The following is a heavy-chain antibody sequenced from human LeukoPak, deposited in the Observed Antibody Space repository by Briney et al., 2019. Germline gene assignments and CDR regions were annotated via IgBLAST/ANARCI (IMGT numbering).Heavy chain of an antibody. CDR2: IYYSGST. CDR3: ARRGNWGLFDY. CDR1: GGSISSYY. V-gene: IGHV4-59*12. D-gene: IGHD3-16*01. J-gene: IGHJ4*02. Sequence: SETLSLTCTVSGGSISSYYWSWIRQPPGKGLEWIGYIYYSGSTNYNPSLKSRVTISVDTSKNQFSLRLNSVTAADTAFYYCARRGNWGLFDYWGQGTLVTVSS.